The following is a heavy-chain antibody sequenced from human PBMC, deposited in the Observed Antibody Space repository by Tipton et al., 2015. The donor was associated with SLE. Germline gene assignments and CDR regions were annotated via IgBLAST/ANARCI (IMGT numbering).Heavy chain of an antibody. Sequence: QSGPEVKKPGASVKVSCKASGYTVTSYGINWVRQAPGQGLEWMGWISAYNGDTNYAQKVQGRITMTTDTSTSTAYMELRSLRSDDTAVYYCARRYRSSLTLLDYWGQGTLVTVSS. J-gene: IGHJ4*02. CDR2: ISAYNGDT. V-gene: IGHV1-18*01. CDR1: GYTVTSYG. CDR3: ARRYRSSLTLLDY. D-gene: IGHD6-6*01.